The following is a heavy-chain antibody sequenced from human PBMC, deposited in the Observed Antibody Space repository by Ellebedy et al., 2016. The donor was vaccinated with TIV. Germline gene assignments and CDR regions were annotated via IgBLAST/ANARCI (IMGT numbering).Heavy chain of an antibody. V-gene: IGHV3-7*01. CDR3: ASWPHEY. CDR2: IKEDGSEK. Sequence: GESLKISXAASGFTFSSYGMHWVRQAPGKGLEWVANIKEDGSEKYYADSVKGRFTISRDNAKNSLYLQMNSLRAEDTAVYYCASWPHEYWGQGTLVTVSS. J-gene: IGHJ4*02. CDR1: GFTFSSYG.